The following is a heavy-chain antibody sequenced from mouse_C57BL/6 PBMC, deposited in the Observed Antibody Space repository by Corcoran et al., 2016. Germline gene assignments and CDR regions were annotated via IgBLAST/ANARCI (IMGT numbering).Heavy chain of an antibody. CDR2: IYWDDDK. CDR3: ARRREQWDAMDY. CDR1: GFSLSTSGMG. J-gene: IGHJ4*01. Sequence: QVTLKESGPGILQSSQTLSLTCSFSGFSLSTSGMGVSWIRQPSGKGLEWLAHIYWDDDKRYNPSLKSRLTISKDTSRNQVFLKITSVDTADTATYYCARRREQWDAMDYWGQGTSVTVSS. V-gene: IGHV8-12*01. D-gene: IGHD1-3*01.